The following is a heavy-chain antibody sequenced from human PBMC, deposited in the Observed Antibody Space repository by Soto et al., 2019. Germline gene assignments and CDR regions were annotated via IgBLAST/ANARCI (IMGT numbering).Heavy chain of an antibody. J-gene: IGHJ3*02. CDR2: ISSSSSYI. CDR1: GFTFSSYS. V-gene: IGHV3-21*01. Sequence: PGGSLRLSCAASGFTFSSYSMNWVRQAPGKGLEWVSSISSSSSYIYYADSVKGRFTISRDNAKNSLYLQMNSLRAEDTAVYYCARVGGGYQLLHAFDIWGQGTMVTVSS. CDR3: ARVGGGYQLLHAFDI. D-gene: IGHD2-2*01.